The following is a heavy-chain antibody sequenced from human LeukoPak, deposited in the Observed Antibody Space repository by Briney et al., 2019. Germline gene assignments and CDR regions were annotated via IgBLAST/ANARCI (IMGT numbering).Heavy chain of an antibody. Sequence: SETLSLTCAVYGGSFSGYYWSWIRQPPGKGLEWIGEINHSGSTNYNPSLKSRVTISVDTSKNQFSLKLSSVTAADTAVYYCARGLQPTYYYGSGSYYNVESFDYWGQGTLVTVSS. D-gene: IGHD3-10*01. V-gene: IGHV4-34*01. CDR3: ARGLQPTYYYGSGSYYNVESFDY. CDR2: INHSGST. J-gene: IGHJ4*02. CDR1: GGSFSGYY.